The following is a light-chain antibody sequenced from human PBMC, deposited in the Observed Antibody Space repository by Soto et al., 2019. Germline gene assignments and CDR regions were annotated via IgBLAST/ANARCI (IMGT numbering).Light chain of an antibody. CDR3: AAWDDSLNGPGV. CDR2: SNN. J-gene: IGLJ3*02. V-gene: IGLV1-44*01. Sequence: QSALTQPPSASGTPGQRVTISCSGSSSNIGSNNVNWYQQLPGTAPKLLIYSNNQRPSGVPDRFSGSKSGTSASLAISGLQAEDEADYYCAAWDDSLNGPGVFGGGTKVTVL. CDR1: SSNIGSNN.